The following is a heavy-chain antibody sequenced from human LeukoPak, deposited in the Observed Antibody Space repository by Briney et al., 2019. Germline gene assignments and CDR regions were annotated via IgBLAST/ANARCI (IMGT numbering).Heavy chain of an antibody. CDR1: GFTFSDYN. CDR2: ISRSGSTK. D-gene: IGHD2-8*01. V-gene: IGHV3-11*04. CDR3: ARAIINDYGDY. J-gene: IGHJ4*02. Sequence: GGSLRLSCAASGFTFSDYNMRWIRQAPGKGLEWVSSISRSGSTKYYADSVKGRFTISRDNAKNTLYLQMNSLRAEDTAVYYCARAIINDYGDYWGQGTLVTVSS.